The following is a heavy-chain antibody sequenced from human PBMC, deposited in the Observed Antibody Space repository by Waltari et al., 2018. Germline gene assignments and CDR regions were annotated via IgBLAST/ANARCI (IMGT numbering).Heavy chain of an antibody. D-gene: IGHD6-6*01. CDR3: ARHPEQLVGYWYFDL. Sequence: QVQLQESGPGLVKPSETLSLTCDVSGYSISSGYYWGWLRQPPGKGLEWIGSIYHSVSTYQNPSLKSRLTISLDTSKNQFSLKLSSVTAADTAVFYCARHPEQLVGYWYFDLWGRGTLVTVSS. J-gene: IGHJ2*01. CDR1: GYSISSGYY. CDR2: IYHSVST. V-gene: IGHV4-38-2*01.